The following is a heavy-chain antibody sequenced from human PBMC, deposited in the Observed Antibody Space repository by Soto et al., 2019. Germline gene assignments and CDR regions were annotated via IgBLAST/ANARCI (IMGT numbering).Heavy chain of an antibody. CDR1: GGSISIYY. Sequence: SETLSLTCTVSGGSISIYYWSWIRQPPGKGLEWIGYIYYSGSTNYNPSLKSRVTISVDTSKNQFSLKLSSVTAADTAVYYCDREHCSSTSCYNRGGRWFDPWGQGTLVTL. J-gene: IGHJ5*02. CDR3: DREHCSSTSCYNRGGRWFDP. V-gene: IGHV4-59*01. D-gene: IGHD2-2*02. CDR2: IYYSGST.